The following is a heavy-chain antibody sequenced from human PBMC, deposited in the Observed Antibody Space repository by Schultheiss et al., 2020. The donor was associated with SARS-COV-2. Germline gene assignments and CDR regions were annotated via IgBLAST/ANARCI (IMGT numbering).Heavy chain of an antibody. D-gene: IGHD2-15*01. CDR1: GFTFSYYW. CDR2: ISSSSSYI. CDR3: ARGRGYCSGGSCYPNWFDP. V-gene: IGHV3-21*01. J-gene: IGHJ5*02. Sequence: GGSLRLSCAASGFTFSYYWMSWVRQAPGKGLEWVSSISSSSSYIYYADSVKGRFTISRDNAKNSLYLQMNSLRAEDTAVYYCARGRGYCSGGSCYPNWFDPWGQGTLVTVSS.